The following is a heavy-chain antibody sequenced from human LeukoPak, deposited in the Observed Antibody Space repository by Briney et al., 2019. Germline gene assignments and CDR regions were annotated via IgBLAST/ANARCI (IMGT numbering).Heavy chain of an antibody. CDR3: ARAVAVAGPLNY. CDR2: ISGSGGST. Sequence: GGSLRLSCAASGFTFSSYAMSWVRQAPGKGLEWASAISGSGGSTYYADSVKGRFTISRDNSKNTLYLQMNSLRAEDTAVYYCARAVAVAGPLNYWGQGTLVTVSS. D-gene: IGHD6-19*01. J-gene: IGHJ4*02. V-gene: IGHV3-23*01. CDR1: GFTFSSYA.